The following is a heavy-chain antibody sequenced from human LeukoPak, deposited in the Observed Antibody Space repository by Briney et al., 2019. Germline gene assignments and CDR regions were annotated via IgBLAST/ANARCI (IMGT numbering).Heavy chain of an antibody. CDR2: INSDGINT. V-gene: IGHV3-74*01. J-gene: IGHJ3*02. CDR1: GFTFSNYW. CDR3: ARVSILIVPYYAFDI. D-gene: IGHD2/OR15-2a*01. Sequence: PGGSLRLSCAASGFTFSNYWMHWVRQAPGKGLVWVSRINSDGINTSYADSVKGRFTISRDNAKNTLNLQMNSLRAEDTAVYYCARVSILIVPYYAFDIWGQGTMVTVSS.